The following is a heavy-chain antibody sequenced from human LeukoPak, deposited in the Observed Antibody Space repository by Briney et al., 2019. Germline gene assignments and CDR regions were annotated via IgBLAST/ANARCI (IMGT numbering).Heavy chain of an antibody. D-gene: IGHD6-19*01. J-gene: IGHJ4*02. V-gene: IGHV3-23*01. CDR1: GFTFSSYA. CDR3: AKVLLGASMPWLVQRGSFDY. CDR2: ISGSGGST. Sequence: GALRLSCAASGFTFSSYAMSWVRQAPGKGLEWVSAISGSGGSTYYADSVKGRFTISRDNSKNTLYLQMNSLRAEDTAVYYCAKVLLGASMPWLVQRGSFDYWGQGTLVTVSS.